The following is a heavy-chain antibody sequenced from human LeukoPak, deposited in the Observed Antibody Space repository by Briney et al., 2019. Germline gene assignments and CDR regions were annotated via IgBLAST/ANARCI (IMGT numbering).Heavy chain of an antibody. J-gene: IGHJ3*02. V-gene: IGHV4-31*03. CDR1: GGSISSGNYY. CDR2: IYYGGST. CDR3: ARDTYYCSSTICYPVLAFDI. D-gene: IGHD2-2*01. Sequence: SETLSLTCTVSGGSISSGNYYWSWIRQHPGKGLEWIGYIYYGGSTYFNPSLKSRVTISVDTSKNQFSLKLSSVTAADTAVYYCARDTYYCSSTICYPVLAFDIWGQGTMVTVSS.